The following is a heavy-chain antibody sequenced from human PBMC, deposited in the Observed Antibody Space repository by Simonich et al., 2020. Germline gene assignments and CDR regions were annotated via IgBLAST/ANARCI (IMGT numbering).Heavy chain of an antibody. V-gene: IGHV1-2*02. Sequence: QVQLVQSGAEVKKPGASVKVSCKASGYTFTGYYMHWVRQAPGQGLEWMGWINPNQGGTNYAQKFQGRVTMTRDTSISTAYMELSRLRSDDTAVYYCASSKLATIDYWGQGTLVTVSS. J-gene: IGHJ4*02. CDR1: GYTFTGYY. CDR3: ASSKLATIDY. CDR2: INPNQGGT. D-gene: IGHD5-12*01.